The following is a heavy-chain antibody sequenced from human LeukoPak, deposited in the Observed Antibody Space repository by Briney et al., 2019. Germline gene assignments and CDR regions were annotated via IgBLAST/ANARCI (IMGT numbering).Heavy chain of an antibody. D-gene: IGHD3-22*01. CDR3: AKGIYYYDSSGYYSDYYYMDV. J-gene: IGHJ6*03. V-gene: IGHV3-23*01. CDR2: ISGSGGST. Sequence: PGGSLRLSCAASGFTFSSYAMSWVRQAPGKGLEWVSAISGSGGSTYYADSVKGRFTISRDNSKNTLYLQMNSLRAEDTAVYYCAKGIYYYDSSGYYSDYYYMDVWGKGTTVTVSS. CDR1: GFTFSSYA.